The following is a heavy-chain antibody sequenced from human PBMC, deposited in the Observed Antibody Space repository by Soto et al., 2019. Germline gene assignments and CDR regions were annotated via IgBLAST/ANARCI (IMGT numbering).Heavy chain of an antibody. CDR1: GGSISSSSYY. J-gene: IGHJ5*02. CDR2: IYYSGST. V-gene: IGHV4-39*01. Sequence: SETLSLTCTVSGGSISSSSYYWGWIRQPPGKGLEWIGSIYYSGSTYYNPSLKSRVTISVDTSKNQFSLKLSSVTAADTAVYYCARRKRACRSTSCLNWFDPWGQGTLVTVSS. CDR3: ARRKRACRSTSCLNWFDP. D-gene: IGHD2-2*01.